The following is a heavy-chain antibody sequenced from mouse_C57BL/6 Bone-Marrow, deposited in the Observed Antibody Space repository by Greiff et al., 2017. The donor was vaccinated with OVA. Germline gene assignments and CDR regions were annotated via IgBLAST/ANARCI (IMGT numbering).Heavy chain of an antibody. CDR3: ARWGGSSYRFAY. Sequence: VQGVESGAELVRPGTSVKVSCKASGYAFTNYLIEWVKQRPGQGLEWIGVINPGSGGTNYNEKFKGKATLTADKSSSTAYMQLSSLTSEDSAVYFCARWGGSSYRFAYWGQGTLVTVSA. CDR1: GYAFTNYL. V-gene: IGHV1-54*01. CDR2: INPGSGGT. D-gene: IGHD1-1*01. J-gene: IGHJ3*01.